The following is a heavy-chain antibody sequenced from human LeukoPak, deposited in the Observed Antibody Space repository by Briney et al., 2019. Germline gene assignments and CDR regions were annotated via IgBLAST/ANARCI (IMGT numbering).Heavy chain of an antibody. CDR2: INPDSGAT. J-gene: IGHJ4*02. CDR1: GYSFTGYY. D-gene: IGHD2-15*01. Sequence: GASVKVSCKASGYSFTGYYVHWVRQAPGQGLEWLGWINPDSGATNFAQRFQGRVTMTRDTSVNTAHMELNNLRSDDTAVYYCARDLCHGGSCFHFDSWGQGTLVTVSS. V-gene: IGHV1-2*02. CDR3: ARDLCHGGSCFHFDS.